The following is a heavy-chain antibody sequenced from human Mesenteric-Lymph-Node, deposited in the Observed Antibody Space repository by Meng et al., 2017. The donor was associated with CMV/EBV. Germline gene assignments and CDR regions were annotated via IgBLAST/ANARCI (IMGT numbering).Heavy chain of an antibody. D-gene: IGHD3-9*01. Sequence: TFSNYAISWVRQAPGQGLEWMGGIIPIFGTSNFAQKFQGRVTITADASTSTAYMELSSLRSEDTAFYYCARGTDLRYFDWTLGFDYWGQGTLVTVSS. V-gene: IGHV1-69*01. J-gene: IGHJ4*02. CDR3: ARGTDLRYFDWTLGFDY. CDR1: TFSNYA. CDR2: IIPIFGTS.